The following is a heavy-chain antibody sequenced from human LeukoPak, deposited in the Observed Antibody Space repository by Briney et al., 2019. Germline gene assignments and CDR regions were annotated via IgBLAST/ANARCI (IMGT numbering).Heavy chain of an antibody. CDR2: INTGTGNP. CDR1: GYSFTSYW. J-gene: IGHJ4*02. V-gene: IGHV7-4-1*02. CDR3: ASMGSYSFDY. D-gene: IGHD2-21*01. Sequence: GESLKISCKGSGYSFTSYWIGWVRQAPGQGLEFMGWINTGTGNPTYAQDFKGRFVFSLDTSVSTAYLQISILKPEDTAVYYCASMGSYSFDYWGQGTLVTVSS.